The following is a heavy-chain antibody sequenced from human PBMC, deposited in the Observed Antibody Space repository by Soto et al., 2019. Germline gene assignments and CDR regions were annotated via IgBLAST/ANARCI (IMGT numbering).Heavy chain of an antibody. V-gene: IGHV5-51*01. Sequence: GESLKFSCKGSGYSFTDYWIAWVRQMPGEGLEWMAAIYGGDSETRYSPSFRGQVTLSADKSISTAYLQTNSLKASDTAIYYCARATSSLYAFDMWGQGTMVTVSS. J-gene: IGHJ3*02. CDR3: ARATSSLYAFDM. CDR1: GYSFTDYW. CDR2: IYGGDSET. D-gene: IGHD3-10*01.